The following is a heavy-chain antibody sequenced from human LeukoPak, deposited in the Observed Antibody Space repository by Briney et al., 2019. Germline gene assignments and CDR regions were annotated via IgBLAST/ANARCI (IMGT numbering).Heavy chain of an antibody. CDR3: ASSYSSSSNLN. CDR2: ISSSSSYI. D-gene: IGHD6-6*01. J-gene: IGHJ4*02. V-gene: IGHV3-21*01. Sequence: ETLSLTCTVSGGSISSSSYYWGWIRQPPGKGLEWVSSISSSSSYIYYADSVKGRFTISRDNAKNSLYLQMNSLRAEDTAVYYCASSYSSSSNLNWGQGTLVTVSS. CDR1: GGSISSSS.